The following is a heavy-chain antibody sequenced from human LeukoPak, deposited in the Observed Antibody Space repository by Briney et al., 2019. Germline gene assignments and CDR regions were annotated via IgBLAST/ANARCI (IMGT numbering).Heavy chain of an antibody. V-gene: IGHV4-34*01. CDR3: ARFSRDRRPASISD. CDR1: GGSFGGYY. D-gene: IGHD2-2*01. J-gene: IGHJ4*02. Sequence: PSETLSLTYAVYGGSFGGYYWSWIRQPPGKGLEWIGEINHSGSTNYNPSLKSRVTISVDTSKNQFSLKLSSVTAADTAVYYCARFSRDRRPASISDWGQGTLVTVSS. CDR2: INHSGST.